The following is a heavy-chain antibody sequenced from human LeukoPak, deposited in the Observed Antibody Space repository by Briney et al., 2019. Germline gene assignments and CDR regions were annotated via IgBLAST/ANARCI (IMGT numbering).Heavy chain of an antibody. Sequence: GASVKVSCKASGYTFTSYYMHWVRQAPGQGLGWMGIINPSGGSTSYAQKFQGRVTMTRDTSTSTVYMELSSLRSEDTAVYYCARSMVRGVTLTPIDYWGQGTLVTVSS. D-gene: IGHD3-10*01. CDR3: ARSMVRGVTLTPIDY. CDR1: GYTFTSYY. CDR2: INPSGGST. J-gene: IGHJ4*02. V-gene: IGHV1-46*01.